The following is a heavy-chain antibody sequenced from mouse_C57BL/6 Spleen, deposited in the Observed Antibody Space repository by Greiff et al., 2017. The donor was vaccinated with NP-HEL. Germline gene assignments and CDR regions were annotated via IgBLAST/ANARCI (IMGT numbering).Heavy chain of an antibody. J-gene: IGHJ4*01. V-gene: IGHV1-19*01. D-gene: IGHD2-1*01. CDR3: ARGGGNYERMDY. CDR1: GYTFTDYY. CDR2: INPYNGGT. Sequence: EVQLQRSGPVLVKPGASVKMSCKASGYTFTDYYMNWVKQSHGKSLEWIGVINPYNGGTSYNQKFKGKATLTVDKSSSTAYMELNSLTSEDSAVYYCARGGGNYERMDYWGQGTSVTVSS.